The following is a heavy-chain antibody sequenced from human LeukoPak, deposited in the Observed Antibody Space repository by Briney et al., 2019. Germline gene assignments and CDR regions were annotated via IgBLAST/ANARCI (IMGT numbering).Heavy chain of an antibody. J-gene: IGHJ3*01. CDR1: GFTFSSYA. CDR3: ARDVTMTP. Sequence: GGSLRLSCAASGFTFSSYAMHWVRQAPGKGLEWVAVISYDGSNKSYADSVKGRFTISRDNSKNTLYLQMNSLRAEDTAVYYCARDVTMTPWGQGTMVTVSS. CDR2: ISYDGSNK. V-gene: IGHV3-30-3*01. D-gene: IGHD3-22*01.